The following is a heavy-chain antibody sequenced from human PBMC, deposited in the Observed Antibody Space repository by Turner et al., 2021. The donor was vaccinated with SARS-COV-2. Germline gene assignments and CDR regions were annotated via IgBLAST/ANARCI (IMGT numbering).Heavy chain of an antibody. CDR2: ISGSGVTT. V-gene: IGHV3-23*01. J-gene: IGHJ4*02. CDR1: GITSTSYS. Sequence: EVQLLESGGGLVQPGGSLRLSCAASGITSTSYSMSWVRQAPGKGLEWVSSISGSGVTTYYADSVKGRFTISRDSFNNMVYLQMNSLGADDMAVYYCAKGGWGAFDYWGQGILVIVSS. CDR3: AKGGWGAFDY. D-gene: IGHD3-16*01.